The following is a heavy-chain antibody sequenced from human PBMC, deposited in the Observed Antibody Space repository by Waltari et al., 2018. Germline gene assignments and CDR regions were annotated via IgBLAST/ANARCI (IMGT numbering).Heavy chain of an antibody. D-gene: IGHD6-13*01. V-gene: IGHV4-34*01. CDR3: ARGGSSSWYNWFDP. CDR2: INHSGST. CDR1: GGSFSGYY. Sequence: QVQLQQWGAGLLKPSETLSLTCAVYGGSFSGYYWSWIRQPPGKGLEWIGEINHSGSTNYNPSLKSRVTISVDASKNQFSLKLSSVTAADTAVYYCARGGSSSWYNWFDPWGQGTLVTVSS. J-gene: IGHJ5*02.